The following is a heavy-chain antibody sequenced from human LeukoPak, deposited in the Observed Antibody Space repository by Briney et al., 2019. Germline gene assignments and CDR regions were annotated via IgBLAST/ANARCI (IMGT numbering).Heavy chain of an antibody. CDR3: ARDRLGSFFDY. CDR1: GFTFSKFS. V-gene: IGHV3-23*01. D-gene: IGHD1-26*01. J-gene: IGHJ4*02. CDR2: ISGSGGTT. Sequence: GGSLRLSCVASGFTFSKFSMSWVRQAPGKGLEWVSAISGSGGTTYYADSVKGRFTISRDNSKNTLYLQMNSLRAEDTAVYYCARDRLGSFFDYWGQGTLVTVSS.